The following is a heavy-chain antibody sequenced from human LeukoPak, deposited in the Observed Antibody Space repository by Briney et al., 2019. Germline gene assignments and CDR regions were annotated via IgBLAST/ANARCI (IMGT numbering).Heavy chain of an antibody. D-gene: IGHD2-15*01. CDR2: IYPGDYDT. J-gene: IGHJ4*02. CDR3: ARTPTSVSNPQCFDS. V-gene: IGHV5-51*01. CDR1: GYKFSTYW. Sequence: GESLKISCKGSGYKFSTYWIGWVRQLPGKGLEGMGIIYPGDYDTRYSPSFRAQVTISVDKSISTAYLQWSSLKASDTATYYCARTPTSVSNPQCFDSWGQGTLVTVSS.